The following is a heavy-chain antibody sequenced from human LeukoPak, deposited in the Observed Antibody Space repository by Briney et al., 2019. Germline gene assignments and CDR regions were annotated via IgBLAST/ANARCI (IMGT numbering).Heavy chain of an antibody. D-gene: IGHD3-16*01. Sequence: GGSLRLSCAAYGFRFDDYGMTWVRQAPGQGLEWVSDINWTGASTGYADSVKGRFTISRDNAKNSLYLQMNSLTADDTALYYCARGSRGTPGQWGQGTLVTVSS. CDR3: ARGSRGTPGQ. J-gene: IGHJ4*02. CDR1: GFRFDDYG. CDR2: INWTGAST. V-gene: IGHV3-20*04.